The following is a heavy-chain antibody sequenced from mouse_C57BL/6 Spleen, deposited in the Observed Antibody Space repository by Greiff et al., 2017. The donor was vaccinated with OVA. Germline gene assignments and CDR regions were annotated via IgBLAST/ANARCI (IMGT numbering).Heavy chain of an antibody. CDR1: GYAFSSSW. CDR3: ARATAGRFDY. CDR2: IYPGDGDT. Sequence: QVQLQQSGPELVKPGASVKISCKASGYAFSSSWMNWVKQRPGKGLEWIGRIYPGDGDTNYNGKFKGKATLTADKSSSTAYMQLSSLTSEDSAVYCCARATAGRFDYWGQGTTLTVSS. V-gene: IGHV1-82*01. D-gene: IGHD1-2*01. J-gene: IGHJ2*01.